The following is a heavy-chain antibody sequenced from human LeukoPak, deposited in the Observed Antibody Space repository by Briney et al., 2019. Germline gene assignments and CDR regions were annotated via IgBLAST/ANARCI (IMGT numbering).Heavy chain of an antibody. V-gene: IGHV3-74*01. J-gene: IGHJ5*02. Sequence: PGGSLRLSCVASGFTFSRYWVHGVRQAPGKGLVWVSRINSDGSTTIYADSAKGRFTISRDNAKNTLYLQMNSLRAEDTAVYFCASGPTGFAWGQGTLVTVSS. CDR3: ASGPTGFA. D-gene: IGHD4-17*01. CDR1: GFTFSRYW. CDR2: INSDGSTT.